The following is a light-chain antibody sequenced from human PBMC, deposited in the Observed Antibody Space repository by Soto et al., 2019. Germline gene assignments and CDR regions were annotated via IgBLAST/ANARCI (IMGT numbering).Light chain of an antibody. Sequence: EIVLTQSPGTLSLSPGERATLSCRASQSVSSSYLAWYQQKPGQAPRLLIHGVSTRATGIPDRFSGSGSGTDFPLPISRLEPEDFAVYYCQQYVTSPYIFGQGTKLEIK. CDR2: GVS. CDR3: QQYVTSPYI. V-gene: IGKV3-20*01. J-gene: IGKJ2*01. CDR1: QSVSSSY.